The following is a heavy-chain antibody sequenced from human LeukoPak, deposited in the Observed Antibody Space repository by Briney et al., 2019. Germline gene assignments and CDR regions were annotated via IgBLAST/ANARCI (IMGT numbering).Heavy chain of an antibody. CDR2: MNPNSGNT. J-gene: IGHJ3*02. Sequence: GASVKVSCKASGYTFTSYDINWVRQATGQGLEWMGWMNPNSGNTGYAQKFQGRVTITRNTSISTAYMKLSSLRSEDTAVYYCARRGEVGAAAGTGVAFDIWGQGTMVTVSS. V-gene: IGHV1-8*03. CDR1: GYTFTSYD. D-gene: IGHD6-13*01. CDR3: ARRGEVGAAAGTGVAFDI.